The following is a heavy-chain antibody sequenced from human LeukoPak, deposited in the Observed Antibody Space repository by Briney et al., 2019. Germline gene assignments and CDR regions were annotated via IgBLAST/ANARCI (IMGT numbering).Heavy chain of an antibody. CDR2: INHSGST. V-gene: IGHV4-34*01. D-gene: IGHD4-17*01. Sequence: PSETLSLTCAVYGGSFSGYYWSWIRQPPGKGLEWIGEINHSGSTNYNPSLKGRVTISVDTSKNQFSLKLSSVTAADTAVYYCARGHSGTTKKEVDYWGQGTLVTVSS. CDR1: GGSFSGYY. CDR3: ARGHSGTTKKEVDY. J-gene: IGHJ4*02.